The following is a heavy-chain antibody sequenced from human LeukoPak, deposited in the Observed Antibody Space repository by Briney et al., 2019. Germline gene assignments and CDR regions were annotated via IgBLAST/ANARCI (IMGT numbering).Heavy chain of an antibody. CDR3: ARAVGPRGGNWFDP. D-gene: IGHD1-26*01. J-gene: IGHJ5*02. V-gene: IGHV1-46*01. Sequence: ASVRVSCKASGYTFTSYFMHWVRQAPGPGLEWMGVVNPSSGSTTYSQKFQGRVTMTRDTSTSTVYMDLGSLRSDDTAVYYCARAVGPRGGNWFDPWGQGTLVTVSS. CDR1: GYTFTSYF. CDR2: VNPSSGST.